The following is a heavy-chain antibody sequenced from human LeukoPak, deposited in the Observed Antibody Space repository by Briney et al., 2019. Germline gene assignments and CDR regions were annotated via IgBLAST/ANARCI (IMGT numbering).Heavy chain of an antibody. CDR1: GYSFTSYW. CDR3: ARESQFYCSGGSCYGEDAFDI. Sequence: GESLKISCKGSGYSFTSYWIGWVRQMPGKGLEWMGIIYPGDSDTRYSPSFQGQVTISADKSISTAYLQWSSLKASDTAMYYCARESQFYCSGGSCYGEDAFDIWGQGTMVTVPS. J-gene: IGHJ3*02. CDR2: IYPGDSDT. V-gene: IGHV5-51*01. D-gene: IGHD2-15*01.